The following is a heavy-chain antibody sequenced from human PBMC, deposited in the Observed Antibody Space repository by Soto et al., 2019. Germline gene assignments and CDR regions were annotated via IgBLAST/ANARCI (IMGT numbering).Heavy chain of an antibody. CDR3: ARAPIDSRCAYGMDV. CDR1: GYTFTSYY. D-gene: IGHD3-22*01. Sequence: QVQLVQSGAEVKKPGASVTVSCTASGYTFTSYYMHWVRQAPGQGLEWMGIINPSGGSTSYAQKFQGIVTMTRDTSTSTGYMELSSLRSEDTAVYYCARAPIDSRCAYGMDVWGQGTTVTVSS. J-gene: IGHJ6*02. CDR2: INPSGGST. V-gene: IGHV1-46*01.